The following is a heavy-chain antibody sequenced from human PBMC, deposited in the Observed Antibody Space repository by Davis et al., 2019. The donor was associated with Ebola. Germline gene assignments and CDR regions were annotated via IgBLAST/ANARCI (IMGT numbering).Heavy chain of an antibody. CDR2: ISAYNGNT. Sequence: ASVKVSCKASGYTFTSYGITWVRQAPGQGLEWMGWISAYNGNTNYAQKLQGRVTMTTDTSTSTAYMELRSLRSDDTAVYYCARARSYSSSSFYYYYGMDVWGQGTTVTVSS. CDR1: GYTFTSYG. V-gene: IGHV1-18*01. J-gene: IGHJ6*02. CDR3: ARARSYSSSSFYYYYGMDV. D-gene: IGHD6-13*01.